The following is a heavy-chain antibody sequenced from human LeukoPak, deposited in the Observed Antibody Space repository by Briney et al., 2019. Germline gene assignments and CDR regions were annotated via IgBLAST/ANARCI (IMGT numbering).Heavy chain of an antibody. D-gene: IGHD3-22*01. V-gene: IGHV4-61*02. J-gene: IGHJ6*03. CDR1: SGSISSGSYY. CDR2: IYTSGNT. CDR3: AREKYYYDSSGYRDYMDV. Sequence: SETLSLTCTVSSGSISSGSYYWSWIRQPAGKGLEWIGRIYTSGNTNYNPSLKSRVTISVDTSKNQFSLKLSSVTAADTAVYYCAREKYYYDSSGYRDYMDVWGKGTTVTVSS.